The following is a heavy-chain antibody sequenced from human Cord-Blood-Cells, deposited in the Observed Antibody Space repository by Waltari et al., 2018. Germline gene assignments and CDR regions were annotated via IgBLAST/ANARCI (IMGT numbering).Heavy chain of an antibody. Sequence: EVQLVESGGVVVQTGGSLRLACAASGFTFDDYAMHWVRRAPGKGLEWVSLISWDGGSTYYADSVKGRFTISRDNSKNSLYLQMNSLRAEDTALYYCAKAYSSGWYYFDYWGQGTLVTVSS. CDR2: ISWDGGST. J-gene: IGHJ4*02. CDR3: AKAYSSGWYYFDY. CDR1: GFTFDDYA. V-gene: IGHV3-43D*04. D-gene: IGHD6-19*01.